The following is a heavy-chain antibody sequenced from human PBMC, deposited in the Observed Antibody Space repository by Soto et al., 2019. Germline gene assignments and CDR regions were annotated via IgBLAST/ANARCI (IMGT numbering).Heavy chain of an antibody. Sequence: PGGSLRLSCAASGFTFSSYAMSWVRQAPGKGLEWVSAISGSGGSTYYADSVKGRFTISRDNSKNTLYLQMNSLRAEDTAVYYCAKVDVEGRVVINHLFDYWGQGTLVTVSS. D-gene: IGHD3-22*01. V-gene: IGHV3-23*01. CDR2: ISGSGGST. CDR1: GFTFSSYA. CDR3: AKVDVEGRVVINHLFDY. J-gene: IGHJ4*02.